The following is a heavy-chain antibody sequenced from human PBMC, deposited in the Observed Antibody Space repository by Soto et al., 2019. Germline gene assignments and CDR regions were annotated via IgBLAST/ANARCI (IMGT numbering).Heavy chain of an antibody. J-gene: IGHJ6*04. CDR2: IYHSGST. Sequence: SETLSLTCAVSGGSISSSNWWSWVRQPPGKGLEWIGEIYHSGSTNYNPSLKSRVTISVDKSKNQFSLKLSSVTAADTAVYYCARDAHGGLGELSGLHYYYGMDVWGKGTTVT. CDR3: ARDAHGGLGELSGLHYYYGMDV. V-gene: IGHV4-4*02. D-gene: IGHD3-16*02. CDR1: GGSISSSNW.